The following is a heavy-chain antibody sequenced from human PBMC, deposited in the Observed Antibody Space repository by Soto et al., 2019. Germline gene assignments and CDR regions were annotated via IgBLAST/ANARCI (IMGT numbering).Heavy chain of an antibody. CDR3: ARIEVRYFDWAGCMDV. Sequence: ASVKFSFKASGYTYTSYGIIWVRQAPGQGLEWMGWISAYNGNTNYAQKLQGRVTMTTDTSTSTAYMELRSLRSDDTAVYYCARIEVRYFDWAGCMDVWGQGTTVTVSS. J-gene: IGHJ6*02. D-gene: IGHD3-9*01. CDR2: ISAYNGNT. V-gene: IGHV1-18*04. CDR1: GYTYTSYG.